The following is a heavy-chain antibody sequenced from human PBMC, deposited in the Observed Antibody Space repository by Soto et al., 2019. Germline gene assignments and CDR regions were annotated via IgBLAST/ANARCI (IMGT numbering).Heavy chain of an antibody. CDR3: ARGVLGPGDYYYGMDV. Sequence: QTGGSLRLSCAASGFTFSNYDMHWVRQAPGEGLEWVSGIGAASDTYYPVSVQGRFTVPRDNAKKSLYLQMNSLRAGDTAVYYCARGVLGPGDYYYGMDVWGQGTTVTVSS. CDR2: IGAASDT. J-gene: IGHJ6*02. D-gene: IGHD7-27*01. V-gene: IGHV3-13*01. CDR1: GFTFSNYD.